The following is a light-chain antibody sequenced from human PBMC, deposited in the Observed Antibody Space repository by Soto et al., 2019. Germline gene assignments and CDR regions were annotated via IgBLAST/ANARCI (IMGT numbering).Light chain of an antibody. V-gene: IGLV1-47*01. J-gene: IGLJ2*01. CDR2: RAD. CDR1: SSNIGSNY. CDR3: AAWDDNLSGLV. Sequence: QSVLTQPPSASGTPGQTVTISCSGGSSNIGSNYVYWYHQLPGAAPRLLMYRADQRPSGVPDRFSGAKSGTSASLAISGLRSEDEADYYCAAWDDNLSGLVFGGGTKLTVL.